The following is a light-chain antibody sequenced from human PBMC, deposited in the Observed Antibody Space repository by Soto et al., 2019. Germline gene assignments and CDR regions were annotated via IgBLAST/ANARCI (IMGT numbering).Light chain of an antibody. CDR1: QSVSSN. J-gene: IGKJ3*01. CDR3: QQYNNWPFT. Sequence: EIVMTQSPATLSVSPGERATLSCRANQSVSSNLAWYQQKPGQAPRLLIYGASTRAAGIPARFSGSGSGTEFTLTISSLQSEDFAVYYCQQYNNWPFTVGPGTKVDIK. V-gene: IGKV3-15*01. CDR2: GAS.